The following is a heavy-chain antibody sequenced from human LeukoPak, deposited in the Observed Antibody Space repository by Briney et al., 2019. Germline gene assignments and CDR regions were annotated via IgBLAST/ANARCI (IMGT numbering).Heavy chain of an antibody. J-gene: IGHJ4*02. CDR3: ASYYYDSSGYYSDY. Sequence: SETLSLTCAVYGGSFSGYYWSWIRQPPGKGLEWIGEINHSGSTNYNPSLKSRVTISVDRSKNQFSLKLSSVTAADTAVYYCASYYYDSSGYYSDYWGQGTLVTVSS. CDR2: INHSGST. D-gene: IGHD3-22*01. V-gene: IGHV4-34*01. CDR1: GGSFSGYY.